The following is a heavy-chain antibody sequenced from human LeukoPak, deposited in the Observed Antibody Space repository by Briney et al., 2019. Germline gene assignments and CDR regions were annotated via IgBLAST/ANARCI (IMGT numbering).Heavy chain of an antibody. CDR2: INPISGDT. J-gene: IGHJ4*02. CDR1: GYTFSGFY. D-gene: IGHD6-6*01. V-gene: IGHV1-2*02. CDR3: ARGIDDTSSAH. Sequence: ASVKVSCKASGYTFSGFYMHWLRQAPGQGLEWMGWINPISGDTNYTQKFQGRVTMTRDTSISTAYMELNRLTSDDTAVYHCARGIDDTSSAHWGQGAPVTVSS.